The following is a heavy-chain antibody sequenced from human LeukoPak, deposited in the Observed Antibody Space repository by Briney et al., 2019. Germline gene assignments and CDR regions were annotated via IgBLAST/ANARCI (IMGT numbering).Heavy chain of an antibody. Sequence: ASVKVSCKASGYTFTGYYMHWVRQAPGQGLEWMGWINPNSGGTNYAQKFQGRVTMTRDTSISTAYMELSRLRSDDTAVYYCARVRSISWSWDFDYWGQGTLVTVSS. V-gene: IGHV1-2*02. D-gene: IGHD6-13*01. CDR3: ARVRSISWSWDFDY. CDR1: GYTFTGYY. CDR2: INPNSGGT. J-gene: IGHJ4*02.